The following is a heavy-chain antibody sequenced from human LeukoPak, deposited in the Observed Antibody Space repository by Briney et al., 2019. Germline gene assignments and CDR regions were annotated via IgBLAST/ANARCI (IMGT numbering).Heavy chain of an antibody. D-gene: IGHD2-2*01. J-gene: IGHJ4*02. CDR3: ASGSVDFCSSTSCPVYYFDY. V-gene: IGHV4-30-4*01. Sequence: SETLSLTCAVSGGSISRGDYYWSWIRQPPGKGLEWIGYIYYSGSTYYNPSLKSRVTISVDTSKSQFSLKLSPVTAADTAVYYCASGSVDFCSSTSCPVYYFDYWGQGTLVTVSS. CDR2: IYYSGST. CDR1: GGSISRGDYY.